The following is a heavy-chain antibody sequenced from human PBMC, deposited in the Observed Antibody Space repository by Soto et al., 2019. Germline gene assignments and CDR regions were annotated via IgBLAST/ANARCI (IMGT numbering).Heavy chain of an antibody. D-gene: IGHD3-22*01. CDR3: AKDRPKPGLLHDYGMDV. CDR1: GFTFSSYA. CDR2: ISGSGGST. J-gene: IGHJ6*02. Sequence: GGSLRLSCAASGFTFSSYAMSWVRQAPGKGLEWVSAISGSGGSTYYADSVKGRFTISRDNSKNTLYLQMNSLRAEDTAVYYCAKDRPKPGLLHDYGMDVRGQGTTVTVSS. V-gene: IGHV3-23*01.